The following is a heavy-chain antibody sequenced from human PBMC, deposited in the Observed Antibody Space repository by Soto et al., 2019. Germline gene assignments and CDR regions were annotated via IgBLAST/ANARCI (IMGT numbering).Heavy chain of an antibody. J-gene: IGHJ5*02. CDR2: TYYRSKWYN. Sequence: SQTLSLTCAISGDSVSSNSAAWNWIRQSPSRGLEWLGRTYYRSKWYNDYAVPVKSRITINPDTSKNQFSLQLNSVTPEDTAVYYCARDTTRCSGGSCYSFDPWGQGTLVTVSS. D-gene: IGHD2-15*01. CDR3: ARDTTRCSGGSCYSFDP. V-gene: IGHV6-1*01. CDR1: GDSVSSNSAA.